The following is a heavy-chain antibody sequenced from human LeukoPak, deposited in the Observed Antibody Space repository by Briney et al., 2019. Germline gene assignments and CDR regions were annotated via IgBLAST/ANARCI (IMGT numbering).Heavy chain of an antibody. Sequence: GGSLRLSCAASGFTLSSYAMSWVRQAPGKGLEWVSAISNGSAATYYAHSVKGRFTISRDNAKNSLYLQMNSLRAEDTAVYYCASPGYYDNSGYSFGHWGQGTLVTVSS. V-gene: IGHV3-23*01. D-gene: IGHD3-22*01. CDR3: ASPGYYDNSGYSFGH. CDR1: GFTLSSYA. CDR2: ISNGSAAT. J-gene: IGHJ4*02.